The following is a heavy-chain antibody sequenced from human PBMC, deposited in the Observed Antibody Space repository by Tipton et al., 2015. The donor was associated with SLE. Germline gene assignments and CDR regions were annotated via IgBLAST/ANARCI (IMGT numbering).Heavy chain of an antibody. Sequence: LQLVQSGAEVKKPGESLKISCKGSGYSFTSYWIGWVRQMPGRGLEWMGIMYPGGSEIRYSPSFQGQVAISADKSISTVYLQWSRLKASDTATYYCARQGPEDVDLWGRGTLVTVSS. CDR1: GYSFTSYW. CDR2: MYPGGSEI. V-gene: IGHV5-51*01. J-gene: IGHJ2*01. CDR3: ARQGPEDVDL.